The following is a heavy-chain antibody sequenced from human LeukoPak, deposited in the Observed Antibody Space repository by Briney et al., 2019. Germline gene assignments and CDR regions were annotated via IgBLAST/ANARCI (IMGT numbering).Heavy chain of an antibody. CDR1: GGSFSGYY. Sequence: SETLSLTCAVYGGSFSGYYWSWIRQPPGKGLEWIGEINHSGSTNYNPSLKSRVTISVDTSKNQFSLKLSSVTAADTAVYYCARGRHSSGWYADYFDYWGQGTLVTVSS. D-gene: IGHD6-19*01. CDR2: INHSGST. J-gene: IGHJ4*02. CDR3: ARGRHSSGWYADYFDY. V-gene: IGHV4-34*01.